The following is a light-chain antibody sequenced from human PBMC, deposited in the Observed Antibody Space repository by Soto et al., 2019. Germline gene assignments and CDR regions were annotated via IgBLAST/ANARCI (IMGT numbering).Light chain of an antibody. CDR3: QQYNSYWT. CDR2: KAS. Sequence: DIQMTQSPSTLSASVGDRVTITCRASQSISSWLAWYQQKPGKAPKLLIYKASSLESGVPSRFSGSGSGTEFTLIISSLQPDDFANYYGQQYNSYWTFGQGTKVEIK. CDR1: QSISSW. V-gene: IGKV1-5*03. J-gene: IGKJ1*01.